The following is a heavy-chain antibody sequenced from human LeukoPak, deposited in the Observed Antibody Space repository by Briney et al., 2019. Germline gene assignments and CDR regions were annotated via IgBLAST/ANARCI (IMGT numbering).Heavy chain of an antibody. V-gene: IGHV4-61*05. CDR3: ARGYDSSGYYFFDY. CDR2: IYYSGST. CDR1: GDSISSSYY. Sequence: SETLSLTCTVSGDSISSSYYWGWVRQPPGKGLEWIGYIYYSGSTNYNPSLKSRVTISVDTSKNQFSLKLSSVTAADTAVYYCARGYDSSGYYFFDYWGQGTLVTVSS. D-gene: IGHD3-22*01. J-gene: IGHJ4*02.